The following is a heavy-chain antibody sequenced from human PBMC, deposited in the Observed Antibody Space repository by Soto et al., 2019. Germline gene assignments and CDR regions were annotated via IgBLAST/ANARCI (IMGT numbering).Heavy chain of an antibody. V-gene: IGHV1-58*01. CDR3: AADGPGGSYYYYGMDV. Sequence: ASVKVSCKASGFTFTISAAQWVRQARGQRLEWIGWIVVGSGNTNYAQKFQERVTITRDMSTSTAYMELSSLRSEDTAVYYCAADGPGGSYYYYGMDVWGQGTTVTVSS. J-gene: IGHJ6*02. CDR2: IVVGSGNT. CDR1: GFTFTISA. D-gene: IGHD1-26*01.